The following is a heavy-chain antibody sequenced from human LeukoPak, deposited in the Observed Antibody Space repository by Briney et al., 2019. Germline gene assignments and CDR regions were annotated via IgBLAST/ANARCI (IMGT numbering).Heavy chain of an antibody. V-gene: IGHV4-61*02. J-gene: IGHJ4*02. CDR2: IYTSGST. CDR1: GGSISSGSYY. D-gene: IGHD3-10*01. CDR3: ASQLSLWFGELN. Sequence: SQTLSLTCTVSGGSISSGSYYWSWIRQPAGKGLEWIGRIYTSGSTNYNPSLKSRVTISVDTSKNQFSLKLSSVTAADTAVYYCASQLSLWFGELNWGQGTLVTVSS.